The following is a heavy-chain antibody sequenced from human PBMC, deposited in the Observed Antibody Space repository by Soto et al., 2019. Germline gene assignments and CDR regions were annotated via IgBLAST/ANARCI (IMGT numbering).Heavy chain of an antibody. V-gene: IGHV3-15*01. CDR3: TKDIVVVVAATGYDY. CDR2: IKSKTDGGTT. J-gene: IGHJ4*02. Sequence: EVQLVESGGGLVKPGGSLRLSCAASGFTFSNAWMSWVRQAPGKGLEWVGHIKSKTDGGTTDYAAPVKGRFTISRDDSKNTLYLQMNSLKTEDTAEYYCTKDIVVVVAATGYDYWVQGTLVTVSS. CDR1: GFTFSNAW. D-gene: IGHD2-15*01.